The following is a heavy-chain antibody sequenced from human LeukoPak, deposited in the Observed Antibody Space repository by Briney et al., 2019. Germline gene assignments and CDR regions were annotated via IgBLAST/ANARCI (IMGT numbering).Heavy chain of an antibody. CDR1: GYTFTSYD. CDR2: INPNSGGT. CDR3: AREILIVEDGGGIDY. V-gene: IGHV1-2*02. Sequence: GASVKVSCKASGYTFTSYDINWVRQAPGQGLEWMGWINPNSGGTNYAQKFQGRVTMTRDTSISTAYMELSRLGSDDTAVYYCAREILIVEDGGGIDYWGQGTLVTVSS. J-gene: IGHJ4*02. D-gene: IGHD1-26*01.